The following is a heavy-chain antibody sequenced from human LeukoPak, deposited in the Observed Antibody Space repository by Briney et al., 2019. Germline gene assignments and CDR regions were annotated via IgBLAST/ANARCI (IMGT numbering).Heavy chain of an antibody. D-gene: IGHD3-10*01. J-gene: IGHJ4*02. CDR2: ISSSSSYI. CDR3: ARDGLRITMVRGDYDY. Sequence: GGSLRLSCAASGFAFSSYSMNWVRQAPGKGLEWVSSISSSSSYIYYADSVKGRFTISRDNAKNSLYLQMNSLRAEDTAVYYCARDGLRITMVRGDYDYWGQGTLVTVSS. CDR1: GFAFSSYS. V-gene: IGHV3-21*01.